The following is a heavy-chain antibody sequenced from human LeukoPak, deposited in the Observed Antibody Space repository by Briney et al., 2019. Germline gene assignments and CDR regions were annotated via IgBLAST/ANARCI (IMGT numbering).Heavy chain of an antibody. V-gene: IGHV3-11*01. J-gene: IGHJ6*02. Sequence: GGSLRLSCAASGFTFSDYYMTLIRQVPGKGLEWVSDISGVADVIYYADSVKGRFTISRDNAKSPVYLQMNTLRAEDTALYYCARGGAHGMAVWGQGTTVTVSS. CDR2: ISGVADVI. CDR1: GFTFSDYY. D-gene: IGHD1-26*01. CDR3: ARGGAHGMAV.